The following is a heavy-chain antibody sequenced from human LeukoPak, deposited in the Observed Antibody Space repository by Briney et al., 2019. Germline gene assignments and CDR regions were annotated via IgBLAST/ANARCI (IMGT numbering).Heavy chain of an antibody. V-gene: IGHV3-48*02. CDR1: GFTFSTYA. Sequence: PGGSLRLSCAASGFTFSTYAMNWVRQAPGKGLEWVSYISTSSSSIYYADTVKGRFTTSRDNAKNSLYLQMNSLRDEDTAVYYCARGGSGYGDYYYFYAMDVWGQGTTVTVSS. CDR2: ISTSSSSI. CDR3: ARGGSGYGDYYYFYAMDV. D-gene: IGHD3-22*01. J-gene: IGHJ6*02.